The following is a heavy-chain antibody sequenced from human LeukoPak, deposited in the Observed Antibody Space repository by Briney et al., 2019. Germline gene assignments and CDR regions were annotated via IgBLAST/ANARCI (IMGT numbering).Heavy chain of an antibody. V-gene: IGHV1-2*02. CDR2: INPNRGGT. D-gene: IGHD4-23*01. CDR3: ARDLTTVVYYYYMDV. Sequence: ASVKVSCKASGYTFTGYYMHWVRQAPGQGLEWMGWINPNRGGTNYAQKFQGRVTMTRDTYISTAYMELIRLTDDDAAVYYCARDLTTVVYYYYMDVWGKGTTVTVSS. CDR1: GYTFTGYY. J-gene: IGHJ6*03.